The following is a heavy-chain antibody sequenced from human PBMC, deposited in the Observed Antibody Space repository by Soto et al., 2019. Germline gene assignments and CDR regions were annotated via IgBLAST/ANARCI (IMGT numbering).Heavy chain of an antibody. CDR3: AREEYSRSGWFDP. V-gene: IGHV3-30-3*01. CDR1: GITLSGFA. J-gene: IGHJ5*02. Sequence: GGSLRLSCAGSGITLSGFAIHWVRQAPGKGLEWVAVISYDENKKYYADSVKGRFTISRDNPKNTLFLQMNSLRAEDTAVYYCAREEYSRSGWFDPWGQGTLVTVSS. CDR2: ISYDENKK. D-gene: IGHD6-13*01.